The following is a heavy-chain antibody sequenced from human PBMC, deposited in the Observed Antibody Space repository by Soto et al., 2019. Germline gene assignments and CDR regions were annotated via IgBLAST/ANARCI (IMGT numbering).Heavy chain of an antibody. CDR3: ARDGSSSWYSYYYNGMDV. CDR1: GFTFSSYW. J-gene: IGHJ6*02. D-gene: IGHD6-13*01. CDR2: INQDGSAK. Sequence: EVQLVESGGGLVQPGGSLRLSCAASGFTFSSYWMSWVRQAPGKGLEWVANINQDGSAKFYVDSEKGRFTISRDNAKKSLYLQMNTLRVEDTAVYYCARDGSSSWYSYYYNGMDVWGQGTTVTVSS. V-gene: IGHV3-7*05.